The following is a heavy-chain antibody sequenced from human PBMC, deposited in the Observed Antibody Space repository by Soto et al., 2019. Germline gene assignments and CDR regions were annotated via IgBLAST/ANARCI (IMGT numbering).Heavy chain of an antibody. Sequence: SETLSLTCTVSGGSISSGGYYWSWIRQHPGKGLEWIGYIYYSGSTYYNPSLKSRVTISVDTSKNQFSLKLSSVTAADTAVYYCARDKVVVVVAAISYYYYYMDVWGKGTTVTVSS. CDR3: ARDKVVVVVAAISYYYYYMDV. V-gene: IGHV4-31*03. J-gene: IGHJ6*03. CDR1: GGSISSGGYY. CDR2: IYYSGST. D-gene: IGHD2-15*01.